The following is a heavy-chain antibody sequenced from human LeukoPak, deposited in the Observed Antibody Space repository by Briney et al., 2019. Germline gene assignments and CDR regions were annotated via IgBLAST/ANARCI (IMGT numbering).Heavy chain of an antibody. CDR2: ISAYNGNT. D-gene: IGHD3-22*01. CDR3: ARQLITMIVVAGGDY. CDR1: GYTFTSYG. Sequence: GASVKVSCKASGYTFTSYGISWVRQAPGQGLEWMGWISAYNGNTNYAQKLQGRVTMTTDTSTSTAYMELRSLRSDDTAVYYCARQLITMIVVAGGDYWGQGTLVTVSS. J-gene: IGHJ4*02. V-gene: IGHV1-18*01.